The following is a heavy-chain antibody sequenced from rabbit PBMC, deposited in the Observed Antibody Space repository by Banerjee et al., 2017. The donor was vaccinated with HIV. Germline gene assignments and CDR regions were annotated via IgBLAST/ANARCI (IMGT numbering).Heavy chain of an antibody. V-gene: IGHV1S45*01. CDR1: GFDFSSSYY. CDR3: ARGLVAGVLDL. J-gene: IGHJ4*01. Sequence: QEQLEESGGDLVKPGASLTLTCTASGFDFSSSYYMCWVRQAPGKGLEWIGCIYTGSTGNTFYASWAKGRFTISKTSSTTVSLQMTILTAADTATYFCARGLVAGVLDLWGPGTLVTVS. CDR2: IYTGSTGNT. D-gene: IGHD3-3*01.